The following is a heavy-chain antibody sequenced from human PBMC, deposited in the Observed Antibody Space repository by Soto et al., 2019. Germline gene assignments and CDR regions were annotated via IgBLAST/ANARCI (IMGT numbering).Heavy chain of an antibody. CDR1: GYTFTSYG. V-gene: IGHV1-18*04. Sequence: QVQLVQSGAEVKKPGASVKVSCKASGYTFTSYGISWVRQAPGQGREWMGWISAYNGNTNYAQKLQGRVTMTTDTSTITAYMELRSLRSDDTAVYYCARDAHCSSTSCYIGNAFDIWGQGTMVTVSS. CDR2: ISAYNGNT. CDR3: ARDAHCSSTSCYIGNAFDI. D-gene: IGHD2-2*02. J-gene: IGHJ3*02.